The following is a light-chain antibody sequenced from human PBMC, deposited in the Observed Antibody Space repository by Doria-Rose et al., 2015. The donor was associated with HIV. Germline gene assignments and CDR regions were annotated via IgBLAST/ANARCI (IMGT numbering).Light chain of an antibody. CDR3: QQYNGQSRT. CDR1: QSISIW. J-gene: IGKJ1*01. Sequence: GDTVTITCRASQSISIWLAWYQQKPGKAPKLLIYKASTLESGVPSRFSGSGSGTEFTLTISSLQPDDFATYYCQQYNGQSRTFGQGTKLEFK. V-gene: IGKV1-5*03. CDR2: KAS.